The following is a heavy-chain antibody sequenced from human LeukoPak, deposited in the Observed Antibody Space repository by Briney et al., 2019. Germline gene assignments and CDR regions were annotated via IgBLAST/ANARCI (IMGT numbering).Heavy chain of an antibody. CDR2: INQEGSEK. Sequence: GGSLRLSCEVSGLIFRSYWMSWVRQAPGKGLEWVANINQEGSEKYFEDSVKGRFTISRDNAKNSLHLQMNTLRAEDTAVYYCARERDGRFFDYWGQGTLVTVSS. CDR3: ARERDGRFFDY. V-gene: IGHV3-7*01. J-gene: IGHJ4*02. CDR1: GLIFRSYW. D-gene: IGHD5-24*01.